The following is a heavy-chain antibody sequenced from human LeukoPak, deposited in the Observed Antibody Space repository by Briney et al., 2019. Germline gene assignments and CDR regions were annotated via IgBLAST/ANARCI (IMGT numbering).Heavy chain of an antibody. V-gene: IGHV4-59*01. D-gene: IGHD3-22*01. CDR3: ARRAQKTYYYDSRNRGAFDI. J-gene: IGHJ3*02. CDR1: GGSIRSYY. CDR2: IYYSGST. Sequence: SETLSLTCTVSGGSIRSYYWNWIRQPPGKGLEWIAYIYYSGSTNYNPSLKSRVAISVDTSKNQFSLKLNSVTAADTAVYYCARRAQKTYYYDSRNRGAFDIWGQGTMVTVSS.